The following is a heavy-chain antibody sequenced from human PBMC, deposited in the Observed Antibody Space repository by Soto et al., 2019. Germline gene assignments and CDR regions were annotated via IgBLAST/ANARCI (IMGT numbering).Heavy chain of an antibody. Sequence: QVQLQESGPGLVKPSGTLSLTCVVSGDSIRSSNWWTWVRQPPGKGLEWIGEGYQSGSPNYNPSLKSRITISVDKSNNQFSLKLNSVTAADTAVYYCARDRGYGSGALDYWGQGTLVTVSS. CDR2: GYQSGSP. V-gene: IGHV4-4*02. J-gene: IGHJ4*02. D-gene: IGHD6-19*01. CDR1: GDSIRSSNW. CDR3: ARDRGYGSGALDY.